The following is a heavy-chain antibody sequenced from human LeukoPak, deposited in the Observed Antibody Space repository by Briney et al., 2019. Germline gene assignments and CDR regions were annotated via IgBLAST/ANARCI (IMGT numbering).Heavy chain of an antibody. V-gene: IGHV1-18*01. CDR3: ARIVAGTAFDY. D-gene: IGHD6-19*01. Sequence: ASVKPSCKASVYTFTSYGISWVRQAPGQGLEGMGWISAYNGNTNYVQNLQGRVTMTTDTSTSTAYMELRSLRSDDTAVYYCARIVAGTAFDYWGQGTLVTVSS. J-gene: IGHJ4*02. CDR2: ISAYNGNT. CDR1: VYTFTSYG.